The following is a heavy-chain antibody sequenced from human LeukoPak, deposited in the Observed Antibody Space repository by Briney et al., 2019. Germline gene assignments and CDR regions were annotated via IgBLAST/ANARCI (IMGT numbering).Heavy chain of an antibody. Sequence: GGSLRLSCAASGFTFSSYWMSWVRQAPGKGLEWVSAISGRGGSTYYADSVKGRFTISRDNSKNTLYLQMNSLRAEDTAVYYCAKEYYYDSSGYFDYWGQGTLVTVSS. D-gene: IGHD3-22*01. V-gene: IGHV3-23*01. CDR2: ISGRGGST. J-gene: IGHJ4*02. CDR3: AKEYYYDSSGYFDY. CDR1: GFTFSSYW.